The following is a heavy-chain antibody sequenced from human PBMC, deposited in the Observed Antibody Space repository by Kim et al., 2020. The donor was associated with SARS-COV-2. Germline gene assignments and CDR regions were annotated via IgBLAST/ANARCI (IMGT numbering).Heavy chain of an antibody. CDR3: ARLRDIEDYYGSGLGDYYYMDV. J-gene: IGHJ6*03. Sequence: SETLSLTCTVSGGSISSSSYYWGWIRQPPGKGLEWIGSIYYSGSTYYNPSLKSRVTISVDTSKNQFSLKLSSVTAADTAVYYCARLRDIEDYYGSGLGDYYYMDVWVKGTTVTVSS. V-gene: IGHV4-39*01. CDR2: IYYSGST. CDR1: GGSISSSSYY. D-gene: IGHD3-10*01.